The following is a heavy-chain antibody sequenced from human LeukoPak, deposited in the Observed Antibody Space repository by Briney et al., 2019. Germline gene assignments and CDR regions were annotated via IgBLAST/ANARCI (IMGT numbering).Heavy chain of an antibody. CDR1: GYTFTGYY. V-gene: IGHV1-2*02. CDR3: ARGVAGRLYYYYYMDV. Sequence: ASVTVSCKASGYTFTGYYMHWVRQAPGQGLEWMGWINPNSGGTNYAQKFQGRVTMTRDTSISTAYMELSRLRSDDTAVYYCARGVAGRLYYYYYMDVWGKGTTVTVS. CDR2: INPNSGGT. J-gene: IGHJ6*03. D-gene: IGHD2-15*01.